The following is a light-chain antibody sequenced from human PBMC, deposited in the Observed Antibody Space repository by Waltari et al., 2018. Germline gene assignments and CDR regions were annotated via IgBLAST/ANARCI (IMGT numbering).Light chain of an antibody. Sequence: QPALTQPRSVSGSPGQSVTVSCTGTSRAAGGYNYVSWYQQHPGKAPRLMIYDVTKRPSGCPDRFCGPKSGIPSSLTSSGLETENEADEYWCTYAGSKAWVFGEGAKLTLL. J-gene: IGLJ3*02. CDR2: DVT. CDR3: CTYAGSKAWV. CDR1: SRAAGGYNY. V-gene: IGLV2-11*01.